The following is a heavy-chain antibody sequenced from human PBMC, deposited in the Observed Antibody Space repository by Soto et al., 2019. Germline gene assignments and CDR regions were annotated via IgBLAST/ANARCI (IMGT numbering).Heavy chain of an antibody. CDR2: IYYSGST. CDR3: ARAGYDSSGYPNKFDY. CDR1: GASINTRTYH. J-gene: IGHJ4*02. V-gene: IGHV4-39*07. Sequence: SETLSLTCTVSGASINTRTYHWGWIRQPPGQGLEWIGSIYYSGSTYYNPSLKSRVTISVDKSKNQFSLKLSSVTAADTAVYYCARAGYDSSGYPNKFDYWGQGTLVTVSS. D-gene: IGHD3-22*01.